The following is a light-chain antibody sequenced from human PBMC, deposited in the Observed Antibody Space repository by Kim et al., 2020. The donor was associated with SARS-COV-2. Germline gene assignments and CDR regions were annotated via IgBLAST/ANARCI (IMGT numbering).Light chain of an antibody. V-gene: IGKV3-20*01. J-gene: IGKJ4*01. CDR1: QSVTSNY. CDR2: GAS. CDR3: QQYGTSPLS. Sequence: SPGERATLSCRASQSVTSNYLAWYQQTPGQAPRLLIDGASSGATGIPGRFSGSGSGKDFTLTISRLEPEDFAVHYCQQYGTSPLSFGGGTKVDIK.